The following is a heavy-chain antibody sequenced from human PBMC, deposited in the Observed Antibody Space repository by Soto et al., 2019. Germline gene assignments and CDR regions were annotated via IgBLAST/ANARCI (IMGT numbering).Heavy chain of an antibody. CDR3: ASRLLYCYYGNMWGMDF. Sequence: SETLSHTCTVSGDSINQGGHYWGWIRQPPGRGLEWIGSIYHSGSTYYNPSLKSRVTISVDTSKNQFSLKLSSVTAADTAVYYCASRLLYCYYGNMWGMDFRAQGASVRVSS. J-gene: IGHJ6*02. CDR1: GDSINQGGHY. D-gene: IGHD3-10*01. V-gene: IGHV4-38-2*02. CDR2: IYHSGST.